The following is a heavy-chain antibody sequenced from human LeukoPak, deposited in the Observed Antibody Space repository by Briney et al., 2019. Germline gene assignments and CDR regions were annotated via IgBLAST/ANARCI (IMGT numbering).Heavy chain of an antibody. Sequence: SETLSLTCTVSGGSVGNSGYYWSWIRQPPGKGLEWIGEINHSGSTNYNPSLKSRVTLSVDTSKNQFSLKLSSVTAADTAVYYCARGGSGWFRYYYGMDVWGQGTRVTVSS. CDR2: INHSGST. J-gene: IGHJ6*02. CDR3: ARGGSGWFRYYYGMDV. V-gene: IGHV4-34*01. D-gene: IGHD6-19*01. CDR1: GGSVGNSGYY.